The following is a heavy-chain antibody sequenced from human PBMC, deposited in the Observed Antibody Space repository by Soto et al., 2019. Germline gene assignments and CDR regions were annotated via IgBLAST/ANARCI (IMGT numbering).Heavy chain of an antibody. D-gene: IGHD3-22*01. CDR1: GGTFSSYG. Sequence: VKVSCKASGGTFSSYGISWVRQAPGQGLEWMGGIIPIFGTANYAQKFQGRVTITADASTSTAYMELSSLRSEDTAVYYCARDPWYDSPKLWSNWGQGTLVTVSS. J-gene: IGHJ4*02. CDR3: ARDPWYDSPKLWSN. CDR2: IIPIFGTA. V-gene: IGHV1-69*01.